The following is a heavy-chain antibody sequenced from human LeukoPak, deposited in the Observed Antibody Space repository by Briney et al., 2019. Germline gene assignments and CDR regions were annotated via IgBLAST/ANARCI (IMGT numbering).Heavy chain of an antibody. CDR2: ITSGTRT. CDR1: GFTFSSHG. V-gene: IGHV3-21*01. D-gene: IGHD4-11*01. J-gene: IGHJ4*02. Sequence: GGSLRLSCVASGFTFSSHGMNWVRQAPGKGLEWVSGITSGTRTYYADSVKGRFTISRDNAKNSLYLQMNSLRAEDTAVYYCARDLFPSTTAYFDYWGQGTLVTVSS. CDR3: ARDLFPSTTAYFDY.